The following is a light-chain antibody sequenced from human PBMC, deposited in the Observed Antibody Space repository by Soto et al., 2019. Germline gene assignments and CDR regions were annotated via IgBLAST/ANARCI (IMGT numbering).Light chain of an antibody. V-gene: IGKV4-1*01. Sequence: DILMTQSPASLAVSLGERATINCKSSQSVLYTSNNRNYLAWYQQNPGQPPKLLIYWASTRDPGVPDRFSGSGSGTDFNLTISSLQAEDVAVYYCQQYYGNLITFGQGTRLEIK. CDR3: QQYYGNLIT. J-gene: IGKJ5*01. CDR2: WAS. CDR1: QSVLYTSNNRNY.